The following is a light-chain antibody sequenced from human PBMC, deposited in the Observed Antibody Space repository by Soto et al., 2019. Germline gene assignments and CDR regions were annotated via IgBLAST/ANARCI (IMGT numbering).Light chain of an antibody. V-gene: IGLV1-44*01. CDR2: SNN. CDR1: SSNIGSNT. CDR3: AAWDDSLHGYV. J-gene: IGLJ1*01. Sequence: QAVVTQPPSASGTPGQRVTISCSGSSSNIGSNTVNWYQQLPGTAPKLLIYSNNQRPSGVPDRFSGSKSGTSASLAISGLQSEDEADYYCAAWDDSLHGYVFGTGTKLTVL.